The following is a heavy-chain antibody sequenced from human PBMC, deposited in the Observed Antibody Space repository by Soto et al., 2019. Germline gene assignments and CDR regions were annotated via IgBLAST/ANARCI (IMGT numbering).Heavy chain of an antibody. CDR3: ARLRFLEWLFVDY. D-gene: IGHD3-3*01. V-gene: IGHV3-21*01. J-gene: IGHJ4*02. Sequence: EVQLVESGGGLVKPGGSLRLSCAASGFTFSSYSMNWVRQAPGKGLEWVSSISSSSSYIYYADSVKGRFTISRDNAKNSLYLQMNSLRAEDTAVYYCARLRFLEWLFVDYWGQGTLVTVSS. CDR1: GFTFSSYS. CDR2: ISSSSSYI.